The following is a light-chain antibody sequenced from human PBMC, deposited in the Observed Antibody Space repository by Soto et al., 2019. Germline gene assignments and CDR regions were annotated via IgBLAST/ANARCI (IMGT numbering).Light chain of an antibody. Sequence: QSVLTQPPSVSGAPGQRVTISCTGSSSNIGAGYDVHWYQQLPGTAPKLLIYGNNNRPSGVPDRFSGSKSITSASLAITGLQAEDEADYYCQSYDSSLNGQVFGTGTKLTVL. CDR2: GNN. V-gene: IGLV1-40*01. CDR1: SSNIGAGYD. CDR3: QSYDSSLNGQV. J-gene: IGLJ1*01.